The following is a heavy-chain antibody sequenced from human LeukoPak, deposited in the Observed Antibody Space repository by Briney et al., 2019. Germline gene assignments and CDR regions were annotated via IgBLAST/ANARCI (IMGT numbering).Heavy chain of an antibody. CDR1: GYTLTELS. J-gene: IGHJ4*02. V-gene: IGHV1-24*01. CDR3: ATYHVGGSSGWSAQYYFDY. CDR2: FDPEDGET. Sequence: ASVKVSCKVSGYTLTELSMHWVRQAPGKGLEWMGGFDPEDGETIYAQKFQGRVTMTEDTSTDTAYMELSSLRSEDTAVYYCATYHVGGSSGWSAQYYFDYWGQGTLVTVSS. D-gene: IGHD6-19*01.